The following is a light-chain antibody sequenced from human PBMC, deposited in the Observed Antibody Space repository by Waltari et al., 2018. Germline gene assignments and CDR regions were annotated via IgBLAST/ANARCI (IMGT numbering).Light chain of an antibody. CDR2: GAS. J-gene: IGKJ4*01. Sequence: PVTCRASHSVSSNLAWYQQKPGQAPRLLIYGASTRATGVPARFSGSGSGTDFTLTISGLQSEDYAVYFCHQHNSWPPLSFGGGTKVEIK. CDR3: HQHNSWPPLS. CDR1: HSVSSN. V-gene: IGKV3-15*01.